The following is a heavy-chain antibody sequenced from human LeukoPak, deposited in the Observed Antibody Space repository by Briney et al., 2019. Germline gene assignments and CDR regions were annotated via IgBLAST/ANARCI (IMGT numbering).Heavy chain of an antibody. CDR3: ARAGGWAREDYKADAFDI. J-gene: IGHJ3*02. Sequence: ASVKVSCKASGYTFSSYGISWVRQAPGRGLEGMGWISAYNGNTNYAQKLQGRVTMTTDTSTSTAYMELRSLRSDDTAVYYCARAGGWAREDYKADAFDIWGQGTMVTVSS. CDR2: ISAYNGNT. CDR1: GYTFSSYG. V-gene: IGHV1-18*01. D-gene: IGHD6-19*01.